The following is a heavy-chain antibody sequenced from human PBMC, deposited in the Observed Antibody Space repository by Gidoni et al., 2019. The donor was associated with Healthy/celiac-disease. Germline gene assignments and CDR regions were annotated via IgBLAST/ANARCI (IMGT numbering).Heavy chain of an antibody. CDR1: GFTFSSYG. J-gene: IGHJ4*02. V-gene: IGHV3-30*18. D-gene: IGHD5-18*01. Sequence: QVQLVESGGGVVQPGRSLRLSCAASGFTFSSYGMHWVRQAPGKGLEWVAVISYDGSNKYYADSVKGRFTISRDNSKNTLYLQMNSLRAEDTAVYYCAKEGYSYGYGPLQFDYWGQGTLVTVSS. CDR2: ISYDGSNK. CDR3: AKEGYSYGYGPLQFDY.